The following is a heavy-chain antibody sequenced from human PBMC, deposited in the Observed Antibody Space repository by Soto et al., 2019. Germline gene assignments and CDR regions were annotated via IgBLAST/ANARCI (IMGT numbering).Heavy chain of an antibody. CDR2: IYYTGST. Sequence: SETLSLTCTVSGGSISNYYWNWIRQPPGRELEWIGYIYYTGSTNYNPSLMSRVTMAVDTSKNQFSLKLSSVTAADTAVYYCARVADFWSGYYFGYMDVWGKGTTVTVSS. D-gene: IGHD3-3*01. J-gene: IGHJ6*03. V-gene: IGHV4-59*01. CDR3: ARVADFWSGYYFGYMDV. CDR1: GGSISNYY.